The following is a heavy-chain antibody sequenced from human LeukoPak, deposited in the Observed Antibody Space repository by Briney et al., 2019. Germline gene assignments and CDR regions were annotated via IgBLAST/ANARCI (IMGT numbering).Heavy chain of an antibody. V-gene: IGHV4-34*01. CDR2: INHSGST. J-gene: IGHJ4*02. D-gene: IGHD5-12*01. CDR1: GGSFSGYY. Sequence: SETLSLTCAVYGGSFSGYYWSWIRQPPGKGLEWIGEINHSGSTNYNPSLKSRVTIAVDTSKNQFSLKLSSVTAADTAVYYCAREATIEYFDYWGQGTLVTVSS. CDR3: AREATIEYFDY.